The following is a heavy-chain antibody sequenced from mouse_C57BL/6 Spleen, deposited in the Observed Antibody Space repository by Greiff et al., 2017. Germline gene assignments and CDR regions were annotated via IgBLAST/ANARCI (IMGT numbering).Heavy chain of an antibody. V-gene: IGHV1-52*01. CDR2: IDPSDSET. Sequence: VQLQQPGAELVRPGSSVKLSCKASGYTFTSYWMHWVKQRPIQGLEWIGNIDPSDSETHYNQKFKDKATLTVDKSSSAAYMQLSSLTAEDSAVYYCTREHYGSSYFDDWGKGTTLTVSS. D-gene: IGHD1-1*01. CDR3: TREHYGSSYFDD. J-gene: IGHJ2*01. CDR1: GYTFTSYW.